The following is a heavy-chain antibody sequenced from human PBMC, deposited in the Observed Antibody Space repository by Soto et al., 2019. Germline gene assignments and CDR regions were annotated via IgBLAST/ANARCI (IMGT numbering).Heavy chain of an antibody. CDR2: INPNSGGT. Sequence: ASVKFSCKASGYTFTGYYMHWVRQAPGQGLEWMGWINPNSGGTNYAQKFQGRVTMTRDTSISTAYMELSRLRSDDTAVYYCARTNYGSGSYYYGMDVWGQGTTVTVSS. V-gene: IGHV1-2*02. CDR1: GYTFTGYY. CDR3: ARTNYGSGSYYYGMDV. J-gene: IGHJ6*02. D-gene: IGHD3-10*01.